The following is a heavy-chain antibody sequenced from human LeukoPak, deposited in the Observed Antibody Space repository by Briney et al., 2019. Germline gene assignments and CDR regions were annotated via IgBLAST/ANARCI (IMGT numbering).Heavy chain of an antibody. V-gene: IGHV1-69*05. J-gene: IGHJ4*02. D-gene: IGHD5-24*01. CDR2: IIPIFGTA. CDR1: GGTFSSYA. Sequence: SVKVSCKASGGTFSSYAITWVRQAPGQGLEWMGGIIPIFGTANYAQKFQGRVTITTDESTSTAYMELSSLRSEDTAVYYCARELVEMAEKEGYFDYWGQGTLVTVSS. CDR3: ARELVEMAEKEGYFDY.